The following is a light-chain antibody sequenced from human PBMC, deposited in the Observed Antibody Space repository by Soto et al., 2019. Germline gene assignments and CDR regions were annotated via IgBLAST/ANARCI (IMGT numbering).Light chain of an antibody. V-gene: IGLV1-47*01. J-gene: IGLJ3*02. Sequence: QSVLIQPPPVSGTPGQTVTISCSGSSSNIGTNNVYWYQQVPGTAPKLLIYRIYQRPSGVPDRFSGSKSGTSASLVITGLRSEDEADYYCAAWDDNLSGLFGGGTKLTVL. CDR3: AAWDDNLSGL. CDR1: SSNIGTNN. CDR2: RIY.